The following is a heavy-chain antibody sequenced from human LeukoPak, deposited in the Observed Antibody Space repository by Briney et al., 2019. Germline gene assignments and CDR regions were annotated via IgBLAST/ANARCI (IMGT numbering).Heavy chain of an antibody. CDR3: ASAIVGATPSYYYMDV. CDR1: GFTFSSYS. D-gene: IGHD1-26*01. Sequence: GGSLRLSCAASGFTFSSYSMNRVRQAPGKGLEWVSYISSSSSTIYYADSVKGRFTISRDNAKNSLYLQMNSLRAEDTAVYYCASAIVGATPSYYYMDVWGKGTTVTVSS. J-gene: IGHJ6*03. V-gene: IGHV3-48*01. CDR2: ISSSSSTI.